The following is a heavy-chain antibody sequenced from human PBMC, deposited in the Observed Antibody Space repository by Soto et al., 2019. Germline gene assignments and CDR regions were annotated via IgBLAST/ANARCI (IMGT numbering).Heavy chain of an antibody. J-gene: IGHJ4*02. CDR3: AKEVRGYDFWSGPTVWGLLARGPIDY. D-gene: IGHD3-3*01. V-gene: IGHV3-9*01. CDR1: GFTFDDYA. CDR2: ISWNSGSI. Sequence: GGSLRLSCAASGFTFDDYAMHWVRQAPGKGLEWVSGISWNSGSIGYADSVKGRFTISRDNAKNSLYLQMNSLRAEDTALYYCAKEVRGYDFWSGPTVWGLLARGPIDYWGQGTLVTVSS.